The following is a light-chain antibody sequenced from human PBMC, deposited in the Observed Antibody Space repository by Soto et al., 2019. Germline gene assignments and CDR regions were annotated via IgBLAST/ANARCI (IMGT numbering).Light chain of an antibody. J-gene: IGLJ2*01. Sequence: QSVLTQPPSVSGAPGQRVTISCTGSGSNIGAGYNVHWYQQLPGTAPKLLIYANSNRPSGVPDRFSGSKSGTSASLAITGLQAEDEADYYCQSYDSSLSGSVFGGGTKLTVL. CDR2: ANS. CDR1: GSNIGAGYN. V-gene: IGLV1-40*01. CDR3: QSYDSSLSGSV.